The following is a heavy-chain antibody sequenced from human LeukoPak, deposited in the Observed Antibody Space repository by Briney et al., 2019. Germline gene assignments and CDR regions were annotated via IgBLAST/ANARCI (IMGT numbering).Heavy chain of an antibody. CDR3: ARAEYSRSWFDY. V-gene: IGHV1-69*01. CDR2: IIPIFGTA. J-gene: IGHJ4*02. D-gene: IGHD6-13*01. CDR1: GGTFSSYA. Sequence: SVTLSCKASGGTFSSYAINWVRQAPGQGLEWMGGIIPIFGTANYAQKFQGRVTITADESTSTAYMELSSLRSEDTAVYYCARAEYSRSWFDYWGQGTPVTVSS.